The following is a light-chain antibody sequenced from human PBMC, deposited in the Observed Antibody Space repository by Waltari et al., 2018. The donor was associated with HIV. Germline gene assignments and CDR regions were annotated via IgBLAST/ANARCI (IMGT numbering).Light chain of an antibody. CDR1: SSDIGGYNY. V-gene: IGLV2-14*01. J-gene: IGLJ2*01. CDR2: EVN. CDR3: SSYTGSSTPVV. Sequence: QSALTQPASVSGSPGQSITISCTGTSSDIGGYNYVSWYQQHPGKAPKLMIYEVNNRPSGVSNRFSGSKSGNTASLTISGLQVEDEADYYCSSYTGSSTPVVFGGGTKLTVL.